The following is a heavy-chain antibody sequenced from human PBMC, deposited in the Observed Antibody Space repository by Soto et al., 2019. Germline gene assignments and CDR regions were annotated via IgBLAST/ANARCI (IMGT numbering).Heavy chain of an antibody. CDR2: ISSSSSTI. CDR1: GFTFSSYS. CDR3: ARDRGEYSSSFGGMDV. D-gene: IGHD6-6*01. V-gene: IGHV3-48*02. Sequence: RLSCAASGFTFSSYSMNWVRQAPGKGLEWVSYISSSSSTIYYADSVKGRFTISRDNAKNSLYLQMNSLRDEDTAVYYCARDRGEYSSSFGGMDVWGQGTTVTVSS. J-gene: IGHJ6*02.